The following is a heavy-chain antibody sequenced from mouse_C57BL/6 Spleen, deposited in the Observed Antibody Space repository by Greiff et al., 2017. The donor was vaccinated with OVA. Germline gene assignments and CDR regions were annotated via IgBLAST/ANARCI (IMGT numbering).Heavy chain of an antibody. CDR2: ISGGGGNT. V-gene: IGHV5-9*01. Sequence: VQLKESGGGLVKPGGSLKLSCAASGFTFSSYTMSWVRQTPEKRLEWVATISGGGGNTYYPDSVKGRFTISRDNAKNTLYLQMSSLRSEDTALYYCARLDYGLAMDYWGQGTSVTVSS. D-gene: IGHD2-4*01. CDR1: GFTFSSYT. J-gene: IGHJ4*01. CDR3: ARLDYGLAMDY.